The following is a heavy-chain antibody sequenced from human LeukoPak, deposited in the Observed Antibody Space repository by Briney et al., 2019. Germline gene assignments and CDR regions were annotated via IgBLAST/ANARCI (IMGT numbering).Heavy chain of an antibody. J-gene: IGHJ4*02. V-gene: IGHV4-59*13. CDR1: GGSISSNY. CDR2: IYYSGST. CDR3: ARGTGYLDY. Sequence: SETLSLTCSVSGGSISSNYWSWIRQPPGKGLEWIGYIYYSGSTNYNPSLKSRVTISVDTSKSQFSLKLSSVIAADTAVYYCARGTGYLDYWGQGTLVTVSS. D-gene: IGHD6-13*01.